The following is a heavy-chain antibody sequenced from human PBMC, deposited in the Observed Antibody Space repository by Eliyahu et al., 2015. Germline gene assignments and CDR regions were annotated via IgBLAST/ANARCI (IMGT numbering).Heavy chain of an antibody. CDR1: GFTFSRYG. CDR2: ITSSSRDI. J-gene: IGHJ4*02. Sequence: VKPGESLRLSCVASGFTFSRYGLSWVRQAPGKGLEWVSRITSSSRDIFYADSVKGRFSISRDNAQNSLFLQMNSLRAEDTAVYYCARDPFDCGDECYSLSKHWGQGTLVTVSS. V-gene: IGHV3-21*01. CDR3: ARDPFDCGDECYSLSKH. D-gene: IGHD2-21*01.